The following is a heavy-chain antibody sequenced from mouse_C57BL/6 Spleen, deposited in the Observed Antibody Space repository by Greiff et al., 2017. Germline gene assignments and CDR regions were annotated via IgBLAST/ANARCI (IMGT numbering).Heavy chain of an antibody. Sequence: VQLQQSGPELVKPGASVKISCKASGYAFSSSWMNWVKQRPGKGLEWIGRIYPGDGDTNYNGKFKGKATLTADKSSSPAYMQLSSLTSEDSAVYFCARSGANWGGFDYWGQGTTLTVSS. CDR1: GYAFSSSW. CDR2: IYPGDGDT. V-gene: IGHV1-82*01. CDR3: ARSGANWGGFDY. J-gene: IGHJ2*01. D-gene: IGHD4-1*01.